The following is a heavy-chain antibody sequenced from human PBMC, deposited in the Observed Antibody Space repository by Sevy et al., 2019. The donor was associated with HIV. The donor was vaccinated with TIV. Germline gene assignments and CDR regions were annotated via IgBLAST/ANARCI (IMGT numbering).Heavy chain of an antibody. CDR3: ARSNGDFYFDY. CDR2: IWYDGSSK. Sequence: GGSLRLSCAASGFTFSSYGMHWVRQAPGKGLEWVAVIWYDGSSKYYADSVKGRFTISRDNSKNTLYLQMNSLRAEDTAVYYCARSNGDFYFDYWGQGTLVTVSS. V-gene: IGHV3-33*01. J-gene: IGHJ4*02. D-gene: IGHD4-17*01. CDR1: GFTFSSYG.